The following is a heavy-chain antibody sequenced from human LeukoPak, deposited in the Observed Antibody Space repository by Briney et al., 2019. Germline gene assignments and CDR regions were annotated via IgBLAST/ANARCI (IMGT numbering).Heavy chain of an antibody. V-gene: IGHV1-18*01. Sequence: GASVKVSCKASGYTFTSYGISWVRQAPGQGLEWMGWISAYNGNTNYAQKLQGRVTMTTDTSTSTAYMELRSLRSDDTAVYYCASSLPDSSSVYYYYGMDVWGQGTTVTVSS. CDR1: GYTFTSYG. CDR2: ISAYNGNT. J-gene: IGHJ6*02. D-gene: IGHD6-13*01. CDR3: ASSLPDSSSVYYYYGMDV.